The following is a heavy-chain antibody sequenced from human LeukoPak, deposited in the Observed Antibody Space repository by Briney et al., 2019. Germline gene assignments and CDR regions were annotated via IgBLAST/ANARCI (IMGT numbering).Heavy chain of an antibody. CDR2: INPSGGST. Sequence: ASVKVSCKASGYTFTNYYIHWVRQAPGQGLEWMGIINPSGGSTIYAQNFQGGVTMTRDMSTFTVYMELSSLRSEDTAVYYCATSYSSSSRGMTDYWGQGTLVTVSS. CDR1: GYTFTNYY. CDR3: ATSYSSSSRGMTDY. D-gene: IGHD6-6*01. V-gene: IGHV1-46*01. J-gene: IGHJ4*02.